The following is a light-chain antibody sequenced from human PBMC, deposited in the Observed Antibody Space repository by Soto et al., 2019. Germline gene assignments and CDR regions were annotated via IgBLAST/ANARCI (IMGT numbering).Light chain of an antibody. CDR3: QHYGTSAL. Sequence: EIVLTQTPGTLSLSPGERATLSCRASQSVSSSYVAWYQQKPGQAPRLLIYGASNRATGIPDRFSVSASGTDFTLTISRLEPEAFAVYYCQHYGTSALFGPGTKVDIK. CDR1: QSVSSSY. V-gene: IGKV3-20*01. CDR2: GAS. J-gene: IGKJ3*01.